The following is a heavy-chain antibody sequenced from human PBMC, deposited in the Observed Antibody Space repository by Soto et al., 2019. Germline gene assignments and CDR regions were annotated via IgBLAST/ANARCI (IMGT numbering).Heavy chain of an antibody. CDR1: GFSLSTSGEA. J-gene: IGHJ4*02. D-gene: IGHD3-10*01. CDR3: AHGDPLDFHY. Sequence: QITLRESGPALVKPTQTLTLTCTFSGFSLSTSGEAVGWIRQPPGKGLEWLALIYWNGIERYSPSLKNRLSITKDTSKNNVVLTMTNMDPVDTATYYCAHGDPLDFHYWGQGNLVTVSS. V-gene: IGHV2-5*01. CDR2: IYWNGIE.